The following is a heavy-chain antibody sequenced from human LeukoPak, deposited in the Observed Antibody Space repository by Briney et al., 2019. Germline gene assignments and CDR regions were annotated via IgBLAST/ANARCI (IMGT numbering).Heavy chain of an antibody. V-gene: IGHV3-23*01. CDR1: GFTFSGYA. CDR2: ISGSGGST. Sequence: TGGSLRLSCAASGFTFSGYAMSWVRQAPGKGLEWVSAISGSGGSTYYADSVKGRFTISRDNSKNTLYLQMNSLRAEDTAVYYCAKVGPTTYSSSPSDPWGQGTLVTVSS. J-gene: IGHJ5*02. D-gene: IGHD6-6*01. CDR3: AKVGPTTYSSSPSDP.